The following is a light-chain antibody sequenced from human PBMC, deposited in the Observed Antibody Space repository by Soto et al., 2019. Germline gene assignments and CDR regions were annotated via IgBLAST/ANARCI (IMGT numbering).Light chain of an antibody. CDR1: SSNIGNNY. CDR2: ENN. V-gene: IGLV1-51*02. CDR3: GAWDTSLSVYV. J-gene: IGLJ1*01. Sequence: QSVLTQPPSVSAAPGQKVTISCSGSSSNIGNNYVSWYQQLPGTAPKLLIYENNKRPSGTPDRFSGSKSGTSATLGITGLQTGDEADYYCGAWDTSLSVYVFATGAKVTVL.